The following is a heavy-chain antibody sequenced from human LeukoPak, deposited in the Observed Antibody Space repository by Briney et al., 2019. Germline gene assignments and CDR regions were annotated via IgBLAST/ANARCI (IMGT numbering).Heavy chain of an antibody. CDR3: ARRSNGVPAAPRRWFDP. D-gene: IGHD2-2*01. CDR1: GESLNYYY. J-gene: IGHJ5*02. Sequence: SDTLSLTCAVYGESLNYYYWSWIRQSPGKGLEWIGDIFDGKTINYNPSLKSRVTISVDTSKNQFSLKLSSVTAADTAVYYCARRSNGVPAAPRRWFDPWGQGTLVTVSS. CDR2: IFDGKTI. V-gene: IGHV4-34*12.